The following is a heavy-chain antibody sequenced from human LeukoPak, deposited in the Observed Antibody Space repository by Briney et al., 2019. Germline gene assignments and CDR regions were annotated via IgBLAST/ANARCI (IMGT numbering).Heavy chain of an antibody. CDR2: IYYNERS. J-gene: IGHJ4*02. D-gene: IGHD3-9*01. CDR1: GDSISSYF. CDR3: ARSPQHFDRLLDGDSHYFFDS. V-gene: IGHV4-59*12. Sequence: SETLSLTCTVSGDSISSYFWSWIRQPPGKGLEWIGYIYYNERSNYNPSLRSRVTISIDTSKNQFSLKLNSVTAADSAVYYCARSPQHFDRLLDGDSHYFFDSWGQGTLVTVSS.